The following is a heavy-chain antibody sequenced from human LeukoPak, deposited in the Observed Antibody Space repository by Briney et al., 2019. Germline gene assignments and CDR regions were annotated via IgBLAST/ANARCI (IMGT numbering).Heavy chain of an antibody. CDR3: AREKLDYYDSSGFDY. J-gene: IGHJ4*02. CDR2: IIPIFGTA. D-gene: IGHD3-22*01. V-gene: IGHV1-69*05. CDR1: GGTFSSYA. Sequence: ASVKVSCKASGGTFSSYAISWVRQAPGQGLEWMGGIIPIFGTANYAQKFQGRVTITRDTSASTAYMELSSLRSEDTAVYYCAREKLDYYDSSGFDYWGQGTLVTVSS.